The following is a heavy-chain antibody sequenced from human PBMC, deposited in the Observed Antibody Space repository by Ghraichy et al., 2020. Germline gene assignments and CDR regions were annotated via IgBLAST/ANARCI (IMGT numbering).Heavy chain of an antibody. CDR3: ASHNDWKFDD. J-gene: IGHJ4*02. Sequence: GESLNISCAASGITLSSYWMSWVRQAPGKGLEWVANINQDGSERNYVGSLKGRLTISRDNAKHSLYLQMSALRAEDTAVYYCASHNDWKFDDWGQGALVTVSS. CDR2: INQDGSER. CDR1: GITLSSYW. D-gene: IGHD1-1*01. V-gene: IGHV3-7*02.